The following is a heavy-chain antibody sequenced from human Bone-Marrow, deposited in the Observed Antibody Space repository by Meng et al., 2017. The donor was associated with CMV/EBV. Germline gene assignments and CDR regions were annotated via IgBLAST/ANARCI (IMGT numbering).Heavy chain of an antibody. D-gene: IGHD3-22*01. CDR2: IYHSGGT. J-gene: IGHJ4*02. CDR1: GDSISSGSYY. CDR3: ARDSSGYCLLDS. V-gene: IGHV4-39*07. Sequence: GSLRLSCTVSGDSISSGSYYWAWIRQPPGKGLEWIGSIYHSGGTYDNPSLKSRVAIFVDTSKNQFSLNLWSVTAADTAVYYCARDSSGYCLLDSSGQGTMVTVSS.